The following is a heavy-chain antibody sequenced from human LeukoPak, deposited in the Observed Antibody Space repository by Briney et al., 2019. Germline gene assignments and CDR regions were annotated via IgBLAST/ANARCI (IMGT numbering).Heavy chain of an antibody. Sequence: SETLSLTCAVSGYSTSSGYYWGWIRQPPGKGLEWIGSIYHSGSTYYNPSLKSRVTISVDTSKNQFSLKLSSVTAADTAVYYCARLAAAGTFYSDYWGQGTLVTVSS. J-gene: IGHJ4*02. CDR2: IYHSGST. V-gene: IGHV4-38-2*01. CDR3: ARLAAAGTFYSDY. CDR1: GYSTSSGYY. D-gene: IGHD6-13*01.